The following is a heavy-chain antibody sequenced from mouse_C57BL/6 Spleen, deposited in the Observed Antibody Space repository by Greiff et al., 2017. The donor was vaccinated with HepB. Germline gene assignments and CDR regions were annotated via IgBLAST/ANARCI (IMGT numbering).Heavy chain of an antibody. D-gene: IGHD2-4*01. CDR1: GFTFSSYA. CDR2: ISDGGSYT. CDR3: ARGDYDERGAMDY. Sequence: EVKLVESGGGLVKPGGSLKLSCAASGFTFSSYAMSWVRQTPEKRLEWVATISDGGSYTYYPDNVKGRFTISRDNAKNNLYLQMSHLKSEDTAMYYCARGDYDERGAMDYWGQGTSVTVSS. V-gene: IGHV5-4*03. J-gene: IGHJ4*01.